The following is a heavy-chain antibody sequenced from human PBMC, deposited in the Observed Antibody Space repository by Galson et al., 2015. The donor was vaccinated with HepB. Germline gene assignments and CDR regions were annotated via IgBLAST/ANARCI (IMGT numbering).Heavy chain of an antibody. V-gene: IGHV2-5*02. D-gene: IGHD2-15*01. CDR1: GFSLSTSGVG. CDR3: ARYIVVVVSAFNWFDP. Sequence: ALVKPTQTLTLTCTFSGFSLSTSGVGVGWIRQPPGKALEWLALIYWDDDKRYSPSLKSRLTITKDTSKNQVVLTMTNMDPVDTATYYCARYIVVVVSAFNWFDPWGQGTLVTVSS. CDR2: IYWDDDK. J-gene: IGHJ5*02.